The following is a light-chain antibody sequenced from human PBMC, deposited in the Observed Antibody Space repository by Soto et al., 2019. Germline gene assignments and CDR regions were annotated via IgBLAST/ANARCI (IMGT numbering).Light chain of an antibody. V-gene: IGLV7-46*01. CDR3: LLSYTAAYWV. CDR2: DSN. Sequence: QAVVTQEPSLTVSPGGTVTLTCGSSTGAVTSGHSPFWFQQKPGQAPRTLISDSNNRLSWTPTRFSGSLLGGKAALTLSGAQPEDEADYYCLLSYTAAYWVFGGGTKLTVL. CDR1: TGAVTSGHS. J-gene: IGLJ3*02.